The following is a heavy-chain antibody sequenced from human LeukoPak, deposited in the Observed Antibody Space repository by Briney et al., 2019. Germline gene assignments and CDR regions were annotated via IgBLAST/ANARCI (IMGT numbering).Heavy chain of an antibody. V-gene: IGHV3-23*01. Sequence: GGSLRLSCAGSEFTFSSYAMSWVRQAPGTGLDWVATIVSDGYKAYYADSVKGRFAISRDNSQNTVHLQMNSLRAEDTATYYCAKEIVFLFGDPWGQGALLTVSS. CDR1: EFTFSSYA. CDR3: AKEIVFLFGDP. CDR2: IVSDGYKA. J-gene: IGHJ5*02. D-gene: IGHD2/OR15-2a*01.